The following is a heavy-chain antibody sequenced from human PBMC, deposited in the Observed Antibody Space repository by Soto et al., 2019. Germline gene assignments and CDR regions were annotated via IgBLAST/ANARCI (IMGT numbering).Heavy chain of an antibody. CDR3: AREMLAILDY. D-gene: IGHD2-8*01. Sequence: PGGSLRLSYAAYGFTFSSYGMHWVRQAPGKGLEWVEVIWYDGSNKYYADSVKGRFTISRDNSKNTLYLQMNSVRAEDTAVYYCAREMLAILDYWGQGTLVTVSS. CDR2: IWYDGSNK. J-gene: IGHJ4*02. CDR1: GFTFSSYG. V-gene: IGHV3-33*01.